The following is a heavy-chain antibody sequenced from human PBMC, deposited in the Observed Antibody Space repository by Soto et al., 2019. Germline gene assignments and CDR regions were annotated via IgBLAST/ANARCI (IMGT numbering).Heavy chain of an antibody. J-gene: IGHJ4*02. CDR1: GYTLTELS. CDR3: ATYDYIWGSYRGNN. D-gene: IGHD3-16*02. V-gene: IGHV1-24*01. CDR2: FDPEDGET. Sequence: ASVKVSCKVSGYTLTELSMHWVRQAPGKGLEWMGGFDPEDGETIYAQKFQGRVTMTEDTFTDTAYMELSSLRSEDTAVYYCATYDYIWGSYRGNNWGQGTLVTVSS.